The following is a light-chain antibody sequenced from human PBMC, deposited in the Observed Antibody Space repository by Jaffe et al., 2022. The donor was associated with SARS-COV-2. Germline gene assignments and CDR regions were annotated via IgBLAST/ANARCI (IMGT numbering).Light chain of an antibody. Sequence: QSVLTQPPSASGTPGQRVTISCSGSSSNIGSNPVNWYQHFPGAAPKLLIYINDQRPSGVPARFSGSKSGTSASLAISGLQSEDEADYYCVVWDNSLIGVLFGGGTRLTVL. V-gene: IGLV1-44*01. J-gene: IGLJ3*02. CDR1: SSNIGSNP. CDR2: IND. CDR3: VVWDNSLIGVL.